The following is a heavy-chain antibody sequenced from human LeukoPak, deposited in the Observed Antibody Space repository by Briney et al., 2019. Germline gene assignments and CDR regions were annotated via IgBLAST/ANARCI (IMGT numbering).Heavy chain of an antibody. CDR1: GGSISSGDYY. CDR3: ARDKYSSSPYFDY. CDR2: IYYSGST. J-gene: IGHJ4*02. Sequence: PSETLSLTCTVSGGSISSGDYYWSWIRQPPGKGLGWIGYIYYSGSTYYNPSLKSRVTISVDTSKNQFSLKLSSVTAADTAVYYCARDKYSSSPYFDYWGQGTLVTVSS. D-gene: IGHD6-6*01. V-gene: IGHV4-30-4*08.